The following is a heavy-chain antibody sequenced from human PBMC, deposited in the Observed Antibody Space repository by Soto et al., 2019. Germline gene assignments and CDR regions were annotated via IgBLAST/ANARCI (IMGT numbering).Heavy chain of an antibody. CDR2: FDPEDGET. Sequence: ASVKVSCKVSGYTLTELSMHWVRLAPGKGLEWMGGFDPEDGETIYAQKFQGRVTMTEDTSTSTAYMELSSLRSEDTAVYYCARVRKQGLAATDGNWFDPSGQGTLVTVSS. J-gene: IGHJ5*02. D-gene: IGHD2-15*01. V-gene: IGHV1-24*01. CDR3: ARVRKQGLAATDGNWFDP. CDR1: GYTLTELS.